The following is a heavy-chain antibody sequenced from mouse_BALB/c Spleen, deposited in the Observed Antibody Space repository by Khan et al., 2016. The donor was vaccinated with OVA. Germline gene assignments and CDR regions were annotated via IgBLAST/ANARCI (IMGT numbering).Heavy chain of an antibody. V-gene: IGHV1S134*01. Sequence: VQLQQSGAELGRPGSSVKLSCKTSGFTFTSYGIKWVKQRPGQGLEWIGYIYPGNGYTVYNEKFQGKATLTSDTASSTAYMQLRSLTTEDSAIYFCAAAYYRNYFDYWSQGTTLTVSS. CDR1: GFTFTSYG. CDR3: AAAYYRNYFDY. J-gene: IGHJ2*01. CDR2: IYPGNGYT. D-gene: IGHD2-14*01.